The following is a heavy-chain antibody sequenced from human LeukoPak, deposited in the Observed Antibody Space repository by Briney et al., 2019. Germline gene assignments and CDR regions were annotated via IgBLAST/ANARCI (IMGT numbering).Heavy chain of an antibody. D-gene: IGHD3-10*01. CDR3: ATTTYFSGSGSFYSY. CDR1: GFSFSNNW. V-gene: IGHV3-74*01. J-gene: IGHJ4*02. CDR2: INSDGSII. Sequence: PVGSLRLSCAASGFSFSNNWMHWVRQVPGKGLVWVSRINSDGSIINYADSEKGRFTISRDNAKNTLFLQMNGLGGEDTAVYYCATTTYFSGSGSFYSYWGQGALVTVSS.